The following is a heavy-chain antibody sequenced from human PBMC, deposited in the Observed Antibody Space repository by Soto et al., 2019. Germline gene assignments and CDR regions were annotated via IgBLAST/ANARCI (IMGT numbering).Heavy chain of an antibody. CDR1: GASISDYY. D-gene: IGHD2-8*02. CDR2: IYYSGST. V-gene: IGHV4-59*01. CDR3: ARDDSGGFGSYYYYGMDV. Sequence: QVQLQESGPGLVKPSETLSLTCAVSGASISDYYWTWVRQPEGKGLEWIGNIYYSGSTNYHPSLKSRVTISVDTSKNQFSLRLSSVTAADTAVYYCARDDSGGFGSYYYYGMDVWGQGTTVTVSS. J-gene: IGHJ6*02.